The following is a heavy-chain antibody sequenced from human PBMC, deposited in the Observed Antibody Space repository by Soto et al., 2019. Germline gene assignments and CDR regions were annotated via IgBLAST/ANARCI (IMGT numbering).Heavy chain of an antibody. D-gene: IGHD3-22*01. V-gene: IGHV4-59*01. CDR3: AKSNYDSSGYYIIDH. J-gene: IGHJ5*02. Sequence: SETLSLTCTVSGGSISGRCWSWVRQSPGKGLEWIGYFCYTGSTNYNPSLKSRVTISVYRSKTQCSLKLTSVTAADTAVYYCAKSNYDSSGYYIIDHWGQGTLVTVSS. CDR1: GGSISGRC. CDR2: FCYTGST.